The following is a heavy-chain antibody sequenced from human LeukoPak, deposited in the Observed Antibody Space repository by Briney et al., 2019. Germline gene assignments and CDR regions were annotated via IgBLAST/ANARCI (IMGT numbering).Heavy chain of an antibody. Sequence: GGSLRLSCAASGFTFRNAWMSWVRQAPGKGLEWVGRIKSRTDGGTIEYAAPVKGRFSISRDDSKNTLYLQINSLKTEDTAVYYCADLGDHAVGWGQGTLVTVSS. CDR3: ADLGDHAVG. D-gene: IGHD3-10*01. CDR2: IKSRTDGGTI. J-gene: IGHJ4*02. V-gene: IGHV3-15*01. CDR1: GFTFRNAW.